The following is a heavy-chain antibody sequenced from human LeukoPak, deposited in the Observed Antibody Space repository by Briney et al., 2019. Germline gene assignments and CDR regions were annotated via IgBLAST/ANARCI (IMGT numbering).Heavy chain of an antibody. Sequence: SETLSLTCAVSGYSITIGHYWGWIRQPPGKGLEWIGSIYRDGSTFYNPSLNSRVTISVDTSKNNFSLKLNSVGAADTAVDYCARGAGYPTGWRWFDPWGQGTLVTVSS. CDR2: IYRDGST. V-gene: IGHV4-38-2*01. CDR3: ARGAGYPTGWRWFDP. D-gene: IGHD6-25*01. CDR1: GYSITIGHY. J-gene: IGHJ5*02.